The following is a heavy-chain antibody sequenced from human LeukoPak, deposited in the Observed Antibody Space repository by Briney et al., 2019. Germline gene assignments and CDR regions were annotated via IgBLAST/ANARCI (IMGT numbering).Heavy chain of an antibody. J-gene: IGHJ4*02. CDR1: GGSISSSSYY. D-gene: IGHD3-22*01. CDR2: INHSGST. V-gene: IGHV4-39*07. CDR3: ARGGYYYDSSGYYYLSYYFDY. Sequence: SETLSLTCTVSGGSISSSSYYWGWIRQPPGTGLEWIGEINHSGSTNYNPSLKSRVTISVDTSKNQFSLKLSSVTAADTAVYYCARGGYYYDSSGYYYLSYYFDYRGQGTLVTVSS.